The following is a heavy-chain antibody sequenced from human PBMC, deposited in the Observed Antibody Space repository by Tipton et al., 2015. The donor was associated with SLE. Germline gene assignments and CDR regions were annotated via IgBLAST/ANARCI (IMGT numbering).Heavy chain of an antibody. D-gene: IGHD2-2*01. CDR3: VVCSPSSCSYFDY. CDR1: GGSINTYY. CDR2: IYTGGNT. J-gene: IGHJ4*02. Sequence: TLSLTCTVSGGSINTYYWAWVRQPAGKGLEWIGRIYTGGNTKYKPSLESRVSLSVDTSRGQFFLEVRSVTAADTAVYYCVVCSPSSCSYFDYWGQGRLVTVSS. V-gene: IGHV4-4*07.